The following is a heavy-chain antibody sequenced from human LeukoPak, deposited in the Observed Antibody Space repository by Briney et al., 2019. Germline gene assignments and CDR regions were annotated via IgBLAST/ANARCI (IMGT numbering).Heavy chain of an antibody. CDR3: AREAGSWAYCGGDCYSD. CDR1: GGSISSYY. V-gene: IGHV4-4*07. Sequence: SETLSLTCTVSGGSISSYYWSWIRQPAGKGLEWIGRIYTSGSTYYNPSLKSRVTISVDTSKNQFSLKLSSVTAADTAVYYCAREAGSWAYCGGDCYSDWGQGTLVTVSS. J-gene: IGHJ4*02. CDR2: IYTSGST. D-gene: IGHD2-21*01.